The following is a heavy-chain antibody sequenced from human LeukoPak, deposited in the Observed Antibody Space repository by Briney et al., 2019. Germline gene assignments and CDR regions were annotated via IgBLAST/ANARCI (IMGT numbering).Heavy chain of an antibody. CDR1: GGSIGSYY. J-gene: IGHJ4*02. Sequence: SETLSLTCTVSGGSIGSYYWSWIRQPPGKGLEWIGDINHSGSTNYNPSLKSRVTISVDTSKNQFSLKLSSVTAAVTAVYYCASQGVYYDILTGYYPLDYWGQGTLVTVSS. CDR2: INHSGST. CDR3: ASQGVYYDILTGYYPLDY. V-gene: IGHV4-34*01. D-gene: IGHD3-9*01.